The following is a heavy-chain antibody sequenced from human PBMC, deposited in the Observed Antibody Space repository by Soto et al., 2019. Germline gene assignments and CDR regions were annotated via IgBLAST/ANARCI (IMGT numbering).Heavy chain of an antibody. J-gene: IGHJ5*02. D-gene: IGHD2-15*01. CDR2: INHSGST. CDR3: ARVPYRIAVNWFDP. Sequence: QVQLQQWGAGLLKPSETLSLTCAVYGGSSSGYYWSWIRQPPGKGLEWIGEINHSGSTNYNPSLKSRVTISVDTSKNQFSLKLSSVTAADTAVYYCARVPYRIAVNWFDPWGQGTLVTVSS. CDR1: GGSSSGYY. V-gene: IGHV4-34*01.